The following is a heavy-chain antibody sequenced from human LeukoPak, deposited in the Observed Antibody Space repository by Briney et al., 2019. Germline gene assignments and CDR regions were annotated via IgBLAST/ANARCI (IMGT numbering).Heavy chain of an antibody. Sequence: SETLSLTCTVSGGSISSYYWNWIRQPAGKGLEWIGRIYTSGSTNYNPSLKSRVTISVDTSKNQFSLKLSSVTAADTAVYYCARNPRNYDFWSGYQYPYYYMDVWGKGTTVTVSS. CDR3: ARNPRNYDFWSGYQYPYYYMDV. V-gene: IGHV4-4*07. CDR1: GGSISSYY. D-gene: IGHD3-3*01. J-gene: IGHJ6*03. CDR2: IYTSGST.